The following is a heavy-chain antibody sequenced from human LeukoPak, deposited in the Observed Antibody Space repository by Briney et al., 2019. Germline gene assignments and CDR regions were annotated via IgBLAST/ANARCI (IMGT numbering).Heavy chain of an antibody. CDR2: IDPTTGVA. J-gene: IGHJ6*03. CDR1: GYTFTVHY. D-gene: IGHD1-1*01. Sequence: GASVKASCKTSGYTFTVHYMNWVRQAPGQGLEWMGRIDPTTGVANYAQKFQGRITVTRDTSINTAYMELSSLRSDDTAVYYCARLDRNYYYLDVWGQGTTVTVSS. CDR3: ARLDRNYYYLDV. V-gene: IGHV1-2*06.